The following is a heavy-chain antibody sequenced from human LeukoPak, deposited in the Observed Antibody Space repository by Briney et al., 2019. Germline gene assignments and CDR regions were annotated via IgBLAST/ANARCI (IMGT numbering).Heavy chain of an antibody. Sequence: GGSLRLSCAASGFTFSSYSMNWVRQAPGKGLEWVSSISSSSSYIYYADSVKGRFTISRDNAKNSLYLQMNSLRAEGTAAYYCARDYYYDSRAFDYWGQGTLVTVSS. D-gene: IGHD3-22*01. J-gene: IGHJ4*02. CDR1: GFTFSSYS. CDR3: ARDYYYDSRAFDY. V-gene: IGHV3-21*01. CDR2: ISSSSSYI.